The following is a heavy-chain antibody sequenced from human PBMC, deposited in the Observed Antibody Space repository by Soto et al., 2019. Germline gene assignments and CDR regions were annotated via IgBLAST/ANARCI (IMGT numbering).Heavy chain of an antibody. CDR2: IITIFGTA. Sequence: SVKVSCKASGGTFSSYAISWVRQAPGQGLEWMGGIITIFGTANYAQKFQGRVTITADESTSTAYMELSSLRSEDTAVYYCARDQVVVVPAAIHYYYYYGMDVWAQGTTVTVSS. V-gene: IGHV1-69*13. D-gene: IGHD2-2*01. J-gene: IGHJ6*02. CDR3: ARDQVVVVPAAIHYYYYYGMDV. CDR1: GGTFSSYA.